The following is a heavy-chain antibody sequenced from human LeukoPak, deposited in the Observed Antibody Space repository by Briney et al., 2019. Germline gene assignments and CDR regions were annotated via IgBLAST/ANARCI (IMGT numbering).Heavy chain of an antibody. CDR2: ISGSGETI. Sequence: PGGSLRLSCAAAGLTFSSYEMYWVRQAPGKGLEWVSYISGSGETIYYADSVKGRFTISSDNANKSLYLHMSSLRVEDTAIYYCTPPAAGLRRTISTEYFQHCGRGALATVS. D-gene: IGHD6-13*01. CDR3: TPPAAGLRRTISTEYFQH. V-gene: IGHV3-48*03. CDR1: GLTFSSYE. J-gene: IGHJ1*01.